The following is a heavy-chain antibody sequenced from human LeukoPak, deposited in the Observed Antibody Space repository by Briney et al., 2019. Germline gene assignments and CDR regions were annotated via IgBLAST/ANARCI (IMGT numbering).Heavy chain of an antibody. CDR1: GYTFTGYY. Sequence: ASVKVSCKASGYTFTGYYIHWVRQAPGQGREWMGWINPNSGDTNYAQKFQGRVTMTSDMSISTAYMELSRLTSDDTAVYYCARWGSAVADYWGQGTLVTVSS. V-gene: IGHV1-2*02. CDR2: INPNSGDT. D-gene: IGHD6-19*01. CDR3: ARWGSAVADY. J-gene: IGHJ4*02.